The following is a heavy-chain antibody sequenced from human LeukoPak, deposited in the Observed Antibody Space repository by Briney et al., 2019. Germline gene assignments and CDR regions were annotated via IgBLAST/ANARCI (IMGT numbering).Heavy chain of an antibody. Sequence: GASVKVSCKASGYTFTSYGISWVRQAPGQGLEWMGWINTNTGNPTYAQGFTGRFVFSLDTSVSTAYLQISGLKAEDTAVYYCARDREGHYGGNSFGWFDPWGQGTLVTVSS. J-gene: IGHJ5*02. CDR3: ARDREGHYGGNSFGWFDP. D-gene: IGHD4-23*01. CDR2: INTNTGNP. CDR1: GYTFTSYG. V-gene: IGHV7-4-1*02.